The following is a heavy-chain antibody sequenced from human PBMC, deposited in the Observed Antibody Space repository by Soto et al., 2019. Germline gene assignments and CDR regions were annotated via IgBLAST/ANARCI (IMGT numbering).Heavy chain of an antibody. Sequence: ASVKVCCKVSGYTLTELSRQWVRQAHEKGLEWMGGFDPEDGETIYAQKFQGRVTMTEDTSTDTAYMELSSLRSEDTAVYYCATFGQITLGELSYRRSFDYWGQGTLVTVSS. CDR2: FDPEDGET. J-gene: IGHJ4*02. CDR3: ATFGQITLGELSYRRSFDY. V-gene: IGHV1-24*01. D-gene: IGHD3-16*02. CDR1: GYTLTELS.